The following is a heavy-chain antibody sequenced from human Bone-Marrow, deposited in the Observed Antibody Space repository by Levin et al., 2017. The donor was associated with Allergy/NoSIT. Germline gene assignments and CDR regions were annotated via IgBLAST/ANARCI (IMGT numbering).Heavy chain of an antibody. CDR1: GFTFSNAW. J-gene: IGHJ4*02. D-gene: IGHD5-12*01. Sequence: GESLKISCAASGFTFSNAWMSWVRQAPGKGLEWVGRIKTKTDGGTTDYAAPVKGRFTISRDDSKNTLYLQMNSLKTEDTAVYYCATVKWRYSGYVFDYWGQGTLVTVSS. V-gene: IGHV3-15*01. CDR2: IKTKTDGGTT. CDR3: ATVKWRYSGYVFDY.